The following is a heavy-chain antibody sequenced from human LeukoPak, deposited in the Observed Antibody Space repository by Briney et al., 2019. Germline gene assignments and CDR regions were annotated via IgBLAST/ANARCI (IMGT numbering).Heavy chain of an antibody. CDR1: GFTFSSYA. D-gene: IGHD3-22*01. V-gene: IGHV3-7*01. J-gene: IGHJ4*02. Sequence: GGSLRLSCAASGFTFSSYAMSWVRQAPGKGLEWVANIKQDGSEKYYVDSVKGRFTISRDNAKNSLYLQMNSLRAEDTAVYYCARYYYDSSGYPPGGIDYWGQGTLVTVSS. CDR2: IKQDGSEK. CDR3: ARYYYDSSGYPPGGIDY.